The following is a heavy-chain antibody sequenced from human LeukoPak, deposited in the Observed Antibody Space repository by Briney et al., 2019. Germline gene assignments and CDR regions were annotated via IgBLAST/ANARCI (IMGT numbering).Heavy chain of an antibody. CDR2: IYYSGST. Sequence: SETLSLTCTVSGGSISSSSYYWGWIRQPPGKGLEWIGSIYYSGSTYYNPSLKSRVTISVDTSKNQFSLKLGSVTAADTAVYYCARQPIEEQPPDYWGQGTLVTVSS. CDR3: ARQPIEEQPPDY. V-gene: IGHV4-39*01. J-gene: IGHJ4*02. CDR1: GGSISSSSYY. D-gene: IGHD6-13*01.